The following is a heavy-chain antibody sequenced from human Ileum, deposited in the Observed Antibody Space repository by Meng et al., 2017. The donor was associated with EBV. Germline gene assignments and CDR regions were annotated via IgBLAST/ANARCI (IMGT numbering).Heavy chain of an antibody. CDR2: IHDSGST. D-gene: IGHD3-10*01. CDR1: GGCISSGGYY. CDR3: ARASYGSGSPLGESWFDP. J-gene: IGHJ5*02. Sequence: QVQLQESGPGLVKPSQTLSPTCTCSGGCISSGGYYWSWIRQHPGKGLEWIGYIHDSGSTYYSPSLKSRVTISADTSKNQFSLKLSSVTAADTAVYYCARASYGSGSPLGESWFDPWGQGTLVTVSS. V-gene: IGHV4-31*03.